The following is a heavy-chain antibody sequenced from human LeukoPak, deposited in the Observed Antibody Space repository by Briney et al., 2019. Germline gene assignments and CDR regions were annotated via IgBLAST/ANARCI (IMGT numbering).Heavy chain of an antibody. Sequence: GGSLRLSCAASGFTFSSYGMHWVRQAPGKGLEWVAVIWYDGSNKYYADSVKGRFTISRDNSKNTLYLQMNSLRAEDTAVYYCARENIAAAGVFDYWGQGTLVTVSS. CDR1: GFTFSSYG. CDR2: IWYDGSNK. V-gene: IGHV3-33*01. D-gene: IGHD6-13*01. CDR3: ARENIAAAGVFDY. J-gene: IGHJ4*02.